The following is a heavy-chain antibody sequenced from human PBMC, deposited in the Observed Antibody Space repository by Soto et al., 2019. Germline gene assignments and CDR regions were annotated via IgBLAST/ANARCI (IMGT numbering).Heavy chain of an antibody. CDR2: IYSGGST. Sequence: EVQLVETGGGLIQPGGSLRLSCAASGFTVSSNYMSWVRQAPGKGLEWVSVIYSGGSTYYADSVRGRFTFSRDNSKNTLDLQMKSLRAEDTAVYYCARVPPATRHGMDVWGQGTTVTVCS. J-gene: IGHJ6*02. CDR3: ARVPPATRHGMDV. V-gene: IGHV3-53*02. CDR1: GFTVSSNY.